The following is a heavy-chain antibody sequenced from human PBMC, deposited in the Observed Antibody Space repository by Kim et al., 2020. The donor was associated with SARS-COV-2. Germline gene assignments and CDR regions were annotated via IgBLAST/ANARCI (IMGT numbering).Heavy chain of an antibody. V-gene: IGHV4-34*01. J-gene: IGHJ3*02. D-gene: IGHD3-16*01. Sequence: GTTNSNPCLKSRVTISVDTSKNQFSLKLSSVTAADTAVYYCARGGGAFDIWGQGTMVTVSS. CDR2: GTT. CDR3: ARGGGAFDI.